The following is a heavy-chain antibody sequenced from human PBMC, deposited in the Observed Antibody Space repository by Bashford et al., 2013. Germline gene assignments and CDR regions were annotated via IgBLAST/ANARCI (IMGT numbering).Heavy chain of an antibody. CDR3: ARHGIQLWEYYDY. CDR1: GGSISSSSYY. D-gene: IGHD5-18*01. V-gene: IGHV4-39*01. CDR2: IYYSGST. Sequence: SETLSLTCTVSGGSISSSSYYWGWIRQPPGKGLEWIGSIYYSGSTYYNPSLKSRVTISVDTSKNQFSLKLSSVTAADTAVYYCARHGIQLWEYYDYWGQGTLVTVSS. J-gene: IGHJ4*02.